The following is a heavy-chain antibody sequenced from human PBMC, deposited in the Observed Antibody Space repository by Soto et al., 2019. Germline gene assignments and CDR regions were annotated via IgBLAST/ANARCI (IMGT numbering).Heavy chain of an antibody. J-gene: IGHJ3*02. CDR2: IWYDGSNK. V-gene: IGHV3-33*01. CDR3: ARYCSGGSCYSVQAFDI. D-gene: IGHD2-15*01. Sequence: GGSLRLSCAASGFTFSSYGMHWVRQAPGKGLEWVAVIWYDGSNKYYADSVKGRFTISRDNSKNTLYLQMNSLRAEDTAVYYCARYCSGGSCYSVQAFDIWGQGTMVTVSS. CDR1: GFTFSSYG.